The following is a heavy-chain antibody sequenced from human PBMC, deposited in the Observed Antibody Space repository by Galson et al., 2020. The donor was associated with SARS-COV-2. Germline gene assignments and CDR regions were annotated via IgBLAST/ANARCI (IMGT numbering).Heavy chain of an antibody. D-gene: IGHD3-3*01. CDR3: ASIKRITIFGVVIAFDI. CDR1: GGSISSSSYY. V-gene: IGHV4-39*01. Sequence: SETLSLTCTVSGGSISSSSYYWGWIRQPPGKGLEWIGSIYYSGSTYYNPSLKSRVTISVDTSKNQFSLKLSSVTAADTAVYYCASIKRITIFGVVIAFDIWGQGTMVTVSS. CDR2: IYYSGST. J-gene: IGHJ3*02.